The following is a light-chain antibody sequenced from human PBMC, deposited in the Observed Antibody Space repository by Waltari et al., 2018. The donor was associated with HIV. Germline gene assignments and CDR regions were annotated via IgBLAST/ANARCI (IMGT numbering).Light chain of an antibody. Sequence: DIQMAQFPSPLSAYVGDRVTITCRASQVISSWVAWYQQIPGKAPNSLIYAASNLQSGVPSRFSGSGSGTNFTLIINNLQPEDIATYFCQQYHSYPLTFGGGTKVEIK. V-gene: IGKV1D-16*01. J-gene: IGKJ4*01. CDR2: AAS. CDR3: QQYHSYPLT. CDR1: QVISSW.